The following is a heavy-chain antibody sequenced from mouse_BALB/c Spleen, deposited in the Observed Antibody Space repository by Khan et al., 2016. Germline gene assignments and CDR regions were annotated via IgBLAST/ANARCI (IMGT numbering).Heavy chain of an antibody. CDR1: GDSITSGY. Sequence: EVQLQESGPSLVKLSQTLSLTCSVTGDSITSGYWNWIRNFPGNKLEYMGYISHSGSTYYNPSLKSRISITRDTSKNQYYLQLNSVTTEDTATDYCAGYDDSTYVRGMDYWGQGTSVTVSS. J-gene: IGHJ4*01. D-gene: IGHD1-1*01. V-gene: IGHV3-8*02. CDR3: AGYDDSTYVRGMDY. CDR2: ISHSGST.